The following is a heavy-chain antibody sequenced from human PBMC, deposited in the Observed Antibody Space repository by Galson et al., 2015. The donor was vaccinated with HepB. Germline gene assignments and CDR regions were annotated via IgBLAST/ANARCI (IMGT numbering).Heavy chain of an antibody. D-gene: IGHD3-10*01. J-gene: IGHJ5*02. V-gene: IGHV1-18*01. Sequence: QSGAEVKKPGASVKVSCKASGYTFTSYGISWVRQAPGQGLEWMGWISAYNGNTNYAQKLQGRVTMTTDTSTSTAYMELRSLRSDDTAVYYCARDEFTYGSGSYGFDPWGQGTLVTVSS. CDR1: GYTFTSYG. CDR3: ARDEFTYGSGSYGFDP. CDR2: ISAYNGNT.